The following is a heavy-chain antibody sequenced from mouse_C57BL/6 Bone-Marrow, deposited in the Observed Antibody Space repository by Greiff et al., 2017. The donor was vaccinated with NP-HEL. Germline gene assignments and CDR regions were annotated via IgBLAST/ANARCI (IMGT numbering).Heavy chain of an antibody. D-gene: IGHD1-1*01. CDR2: IDPSDSYT. CDR3: AREEYYGSTCY. CDR1: GYTFTSYW. V-gene: IGHV1-59*01. Sequence: QVQLQQPGAELVRPGTSVKLSCKASGYTFTSYWMHWVKQRPGQGLEWIGVIDPSDSYTNYNQKFKGKATLTVDTSSSTAYMQLSSLTSEDSAVYYCAREEYYGSTCYWGQGTSVTVSS. J-gene: IGHJ4*01.